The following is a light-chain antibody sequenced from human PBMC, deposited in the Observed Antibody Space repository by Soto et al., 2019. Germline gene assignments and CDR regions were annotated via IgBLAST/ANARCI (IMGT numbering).Light chain of an antibody. Sequence: DIQMTQSPSSLSASVGDRVNITCQASQDISNYLNWYQQKPGKAPKFLIYDASNLETGVPSRFSGSGSGTDFTFTISSLQPDDIATYYCQQYDNLPLTFGGGTKVEIK. V-gene: IGKV1-33*01. CDR1: QDISNY. CDR2: DAS. CDR3: QQYDNLPLT. J-gene: IGKJ4*01.